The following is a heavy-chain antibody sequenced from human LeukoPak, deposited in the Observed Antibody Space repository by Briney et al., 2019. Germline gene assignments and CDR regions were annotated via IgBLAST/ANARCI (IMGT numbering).Heavy chain of an antibody. V-gene: IGHV5-51*01. Sequence: GESLKISCKGSGYSFTSYWIGWVRQMPGKGLEWMGIIYPGDSDTRYSPSFQGQVTISADKSISTAYLQWSSLKASDTAMYYCARRFEYSSSSDAFDIWGQGTMVTVSS. CDR1: GYSFTSYW. J-gene: IGHJ3*02. CDR3: ARRFEYSSSSDAFDI. D-gene: IGHD6-6*01. CDR2: IYPGDSDT.